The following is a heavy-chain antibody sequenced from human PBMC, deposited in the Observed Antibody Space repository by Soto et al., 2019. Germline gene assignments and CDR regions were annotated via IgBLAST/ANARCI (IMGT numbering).Heavy chain of an antibody. CDR1: GFDFSNTW. V-gene: IGHV3-74*01. Sequence: GGSLRLSCATSGFDFSNTWIHWVRQVPGQGLVWVSRINSDGSSIIYADSVKGRFTLSRDNAKNTVHLQMSSLRVEETAVYYCAKDWYHTIDSWGQGIPVTSPQ. J-gene: IGHJ4*02. CDR2: INSDGSSI. D-gene: IGHD1-20*01. CDR3: AKDWYHTIDS.